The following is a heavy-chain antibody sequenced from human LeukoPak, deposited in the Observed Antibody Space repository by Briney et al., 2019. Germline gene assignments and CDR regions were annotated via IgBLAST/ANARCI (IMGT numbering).Heavy chain of an antibody. D-gene: IGHD2-15*01. CDR3: ASPGRSLTMGSGY. Sequence: PGGSLRLSCAASGFTFSSYAMHWGRQAPGKGLEWVAVISYDGSNKYYADSVKGRFTISRDNSKNTLYLQMNSLRAEDTAVYYCASPGRSLTMGSGYWGQGTLVTVSS. V-gene: IGHV3-30*04. CDR2: ISYDGSNK. J-gene: IGHJ4*02. CDR1: GFTFSSYA.